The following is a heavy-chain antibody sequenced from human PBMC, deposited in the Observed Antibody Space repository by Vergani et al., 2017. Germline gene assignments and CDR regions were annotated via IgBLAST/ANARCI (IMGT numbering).Heavy chain of an antibody. CDR3: GVIMVRSPRPDNWFVS. Sequence: QLQLQESGPGLVKPSATLSLTCSVSGASIRSSNYYWGWIRQPPGKGLEWIASIYYSGSTYYNSSLKSRVTISVDTSKNQFPLRLSSVTAADTAVYFCGVIMVRSPRPDNWFVSWGRGTLVTVSS. D-gene: IGHD3-10*01. V-gene: IGHV4-39*01. CDR1: GASIRSSNYY. CDR2: IYYSGST. J-gene: IGHJ5*01.